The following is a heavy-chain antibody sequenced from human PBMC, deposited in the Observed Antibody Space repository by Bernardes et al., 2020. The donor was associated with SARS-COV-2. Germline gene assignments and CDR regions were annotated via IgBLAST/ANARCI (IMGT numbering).Heavy chain of an antibody. CDR3: AREWEDYTSSLFDY. Sequence: VGSLSLSCAASGFTFSTYAMHWVRQAPGKGLEWVAIISYDGTTKYNTDSVKGRFTISRDNSKNTLFLQMNSLTTEDTAVYYCAREWEDYTSSLFDYWGQGTLVTVSS. V-gene: IGHV3-30-3*01. CDR1: GFTFSTYA. J-gene: IGHJ4*02. CDR2: ISYDGTTK. D-gene: IGHD1-26*01.